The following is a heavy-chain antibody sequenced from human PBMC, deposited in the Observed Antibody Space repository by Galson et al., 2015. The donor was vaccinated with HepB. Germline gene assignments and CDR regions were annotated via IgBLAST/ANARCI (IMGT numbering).Heavy chain of an antibody. CDR1: GFTFSSYS. J-gene: IGHJ4*02. CDR2: ISGSGGST. V-gene: IGHV3-23*01. D-gene: IGHD3-22*01. CDR3: AKPSLMIVVVNPNFDY. Sequence: SLRLSCAASGFTFSSYSMNWVRQAPGKGLEWVSTISGSGGSTYYADSVKGRFTISRDNSKNTLYLQMNSLRAEDTAVYYCAKPSLMIVVVNPNFDYWGQGTLVTVSS.